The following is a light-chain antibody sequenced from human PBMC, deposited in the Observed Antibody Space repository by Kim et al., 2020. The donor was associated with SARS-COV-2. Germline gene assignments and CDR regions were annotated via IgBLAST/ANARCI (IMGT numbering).Light chain of an antibody. CDR3: HQYASAPWT. Sequence: WSRGQGATRPCRASQSIGSNVVWTQHRPGQAPSLRIYGASNRATGLPDRYSGRGSGTDFTLTINRLEPGVVAVYYSHQYASAPWTLGQGAKVDIK. CDR1: QSIGSN. V-gene: IGKV3-20*01. CDR2: GAS. J-gene: IGKJ1*01.